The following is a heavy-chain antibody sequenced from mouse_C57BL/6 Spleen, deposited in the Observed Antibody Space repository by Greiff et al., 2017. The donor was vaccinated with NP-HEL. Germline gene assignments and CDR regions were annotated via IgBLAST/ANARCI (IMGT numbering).Heavy chain of an antibody. CDR2: IDPSDSYT. J-gene: IGHJ2*01. Sequence: VQLQQPGAELVKPGASVKLSCKASGYTFTSYWMQWVNQRPGQGLEWIGEIDPSDSYTNYNQKFKGKATLTVDTSSSTAYMQLSSLTSEDSAVYYCARRTTLGDYWGQGTTLTVSS. D-gene: IGHD1-1*01. CDR3: ARRTTLGDY. CDR1: GYTFTSYW. V-gene: IGHV1-50*01.